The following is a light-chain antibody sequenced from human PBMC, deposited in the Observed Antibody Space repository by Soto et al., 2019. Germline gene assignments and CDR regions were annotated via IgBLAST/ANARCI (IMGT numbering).Light chain of an antibody. Sequence: SHMALSPSTLSTSVGDRVSITCRASQSLSRWLAWYQQKPGKAPKLLIYDASSMETGVPARFSGSGSGTEFTLTISRLQPDDFAAYYCQQYSSYSTFGQGTKVDIK. CDR3: QQYSSYST. CDR2: DAS. J-gene: IGKJ1*01. CDR1: QSLSRW. V-gene: IGKV1-5*01.